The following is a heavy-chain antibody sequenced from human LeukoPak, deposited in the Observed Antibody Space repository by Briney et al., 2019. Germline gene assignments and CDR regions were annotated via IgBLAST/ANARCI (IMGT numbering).Heavy chain of an antibody. CDR3: ARESGLRFLEWLPKNWFDP. D-gene: IGHD3-3*01. CDR1: GFTFSSYS. J-gene: IGHJ5*02. V-gene: IGHV3-21*01. CDR2: ISSSSSYI. Sequence: GGSLRLSCAASGFTFSSYSMNWVRQAPGKGLEWVSSISSSSSYIYYADSVKGRFTISRDNAKNSLYLQMNSLRAEDTAVYYCARESGLRFLEWLPKNWFDPWGQGTLVTVSS.